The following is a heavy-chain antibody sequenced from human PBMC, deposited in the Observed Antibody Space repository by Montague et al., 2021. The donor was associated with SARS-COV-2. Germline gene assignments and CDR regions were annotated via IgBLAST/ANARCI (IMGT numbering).Heavy chain of an antibody. CDR3: ARILETYADFWSGERAIDVIDV. CDR2: IYTSGST. Sequence: TLSLTCTVSGGSITSGSYYWSWIRQPAGKGLEWIGRIYTSGSTYYNPSLKTRVTISVDTSKNQFSLNLSSVTAADTAVYYCARILETYADFWSGERAIDVIDVWGQGTLVTVSS. J-gene: IGHJ3*01. V-gene: IGHV4-61*02. CDR1: GGSITSGSYY. D-gene: IGHD3-3*01.